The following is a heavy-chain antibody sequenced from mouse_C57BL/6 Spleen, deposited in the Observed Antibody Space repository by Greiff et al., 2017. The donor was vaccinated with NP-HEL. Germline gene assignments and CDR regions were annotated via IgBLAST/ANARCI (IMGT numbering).Heavy chain of an antibody. CDR3: ASPSYYGKRGGFDY. D-gene: IGHD1-1*01. Sequence: VQLQQSGPELVKPGASVKISCKASGYAFSSSWMNWVKQRPGKGLEWIGRIYPGDGDTNYNGKFKGKATLTADKSSSTAYMQLSSLTSEDSAVYFCASPSYYGKRGGFDYWGQGTTLTVSS. V-gene: IGHV1-82*01. CDR1: GYAFSSSW. J-gene: IGHJ2*01. CDR2: IYPGDGDT.